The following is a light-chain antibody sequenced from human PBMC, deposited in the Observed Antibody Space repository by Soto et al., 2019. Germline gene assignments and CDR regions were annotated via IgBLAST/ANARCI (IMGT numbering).Light chain of an antibody. CDR2: GAY. CDR1: QSVSSN. J-gene: IGKJ1*01. Sequence: ERVSAQSPAILHVSPGQRVTLPCRASQSVSSNLAWYQQKPGPAPRLLIYGAYTRATGIPARLSGSGSGTEFTLTVISLQSEDFAVYYCQQYNNWPRPFGQGPRWIS. CDR3: QQYNNWPRP. V-gene: IGKV3-15*01.